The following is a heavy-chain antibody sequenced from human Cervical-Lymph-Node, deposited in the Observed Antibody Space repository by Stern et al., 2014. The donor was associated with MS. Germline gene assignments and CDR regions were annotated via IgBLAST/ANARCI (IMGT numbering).Heavy chain of an antibody. D-gene: IGHD1-26*01. V-gene: IGHV1-69*01. CDR1: GGTFSSYA. J-gene: IGHJ6*02. CDR3: ARGELKEGLVRGMDV. CDR2: VIPICSTA. Sequence: QVQLVESGAGVMKPGSSLKVSCKASGGTFSSYAISWVRQAPGKGLEWIGCVIPICSTANYAHTCKGRATITGDESTSTAYMELSSLRSEDTAVYYCARGELKEGLVRGMDVWGQGTTVTVSS.